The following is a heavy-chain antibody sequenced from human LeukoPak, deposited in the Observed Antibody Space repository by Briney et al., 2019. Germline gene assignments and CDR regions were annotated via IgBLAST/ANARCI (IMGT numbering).Heavy chain of an antibody. V-gene: IGHV4-59*01. D-gene: IGHD5-18*01. J-gene: IGHJ4*02. CDR2: IYYSGST. Sequence: SETLSLTCAVSGGSISSYYWSWIRQPPGKGLEWIGYIYYSGSTNYNPSLKSRVTISVDTSKNQFSLKLSSVTAADTAVYYCAGGGYSYGLYYFDYWGQGTLVTVPS. CDR3: AGGGYSYGLYYFDY. CDR1: GGSISSYY.